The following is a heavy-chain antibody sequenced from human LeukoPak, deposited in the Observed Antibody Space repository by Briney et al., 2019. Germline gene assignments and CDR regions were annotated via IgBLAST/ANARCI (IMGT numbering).Heavy chain of an antibody. D-gene: IGHD2-15*01. CDR2: IYHSGST. V-gene: IGHV4-30-2*01. Sequence: SQTLSLTCAVSGGSISSGGYSWSWIRQPPGKGLEWIGYIYHSGSTYYNPSLKSRVTISVDRSKNQFSLKLSSVTAADTAVYYCARSTPRDAFDIWGQGTMVTVSS. CDR3: ARSTPRDAFDI. CDR1: GGSISSGGYS. J-gene: IGHJ3*02.